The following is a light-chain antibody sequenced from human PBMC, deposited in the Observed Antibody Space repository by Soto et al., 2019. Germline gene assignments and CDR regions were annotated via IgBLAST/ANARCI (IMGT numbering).Light chain of an antibody. V-gene: IGKV1-5*03. CDR2: KAS. J-gene: IGKJ1*01. CDR1: QSISSW. CDR3: QQYNSYWT. Sequence: DIQMTQSPSTLSASVGDRVTITCRASQSISSWLAWYQQKTGKAPKLLIFKASSLESGVPSRFSGSGSGTEFTLTISSLQPDDSATYYCQQYNSYWTFGQGTKVDIK.